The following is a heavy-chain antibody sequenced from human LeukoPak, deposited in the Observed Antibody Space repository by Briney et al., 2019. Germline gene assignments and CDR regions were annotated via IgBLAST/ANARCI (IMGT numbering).Heavy chain of an antibody. CDR2: INPHSGGT. D-gene: IGHD3-10*01. Sequence: ASVKVSCKGSGYTFTGYYVHWVRQAPGQGLEWMGWINPHSGGTSYAQTFQGRVTMTSDTSISTAYMELSGLKSDETAVYYCVRGVAQGSGDWGQGTLVTLSS. CDR3: VRGVAQGSGD. J-gene: IGHJ1*01. V-gene: IGHV1-2*02. CDR1: GYTFTGYY.